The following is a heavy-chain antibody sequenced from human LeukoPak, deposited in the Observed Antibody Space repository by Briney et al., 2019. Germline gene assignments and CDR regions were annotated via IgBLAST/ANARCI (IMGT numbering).Heavy chain of an antibody. D-gene: IGHD3-9*01. Sequence: GSVKVSCKAYGYTFTAYYLHWVRQAPGQGREWRGWISPNSGATKYAQKFKDRVTMTRDTSINTAYMEMSRLRSDDTAVYYCARFSVGGRYDFDYWGQGTLVTVSS. J-gene: IGHJ4*02. CDR1: GYTFTAYY. CDR2: ISPNSGAT. V-gene: IGHV1-2*02. CDR3: ARFSVGGRYDFDY.